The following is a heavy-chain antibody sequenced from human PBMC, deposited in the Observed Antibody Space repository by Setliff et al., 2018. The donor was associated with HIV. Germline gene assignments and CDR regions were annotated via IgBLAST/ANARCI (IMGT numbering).Heavy chain of an antibody. D-gene: IGHD3-10*01. Sequence: SETLSLTCTVSGGSISNSDSYWGWIRQSPGKGLEWIGSIYYRGATYYNPTLQSRVTISADTSKNHFSLRLNSATAADTAVYYCARRDLTSAPTWGQGTLVTVSS. CDR3: ARRDLTSAPT. J-gene: IGHJ5*02. V-gene: IGHV4-39*02. CDR1: GGSISNSDSY. CDR2: IYYRGAT.